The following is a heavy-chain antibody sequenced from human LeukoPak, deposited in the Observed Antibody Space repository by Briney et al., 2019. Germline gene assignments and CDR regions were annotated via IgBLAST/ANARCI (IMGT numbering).Heavy chain of an antibody. Sequence: PGTSLRLSCAASGFTFSSYAMHWVRQAPGKGMEWEAVISYDGSNRSYADSVKGRFTISRDNSKNTLYLQMNSLRAEDTAVYYCARCYGSGSYYNGRFAYWGQGTLVTVSS. J-gene: IGHJ4*02. CDR2: ISYDGSNR. CDR1: GFTFSSYA. D-gene: IGHD3-10*01. CDR3: ARCYGSGSYYNGRFAY. V-gene: IGHV3-30*04.